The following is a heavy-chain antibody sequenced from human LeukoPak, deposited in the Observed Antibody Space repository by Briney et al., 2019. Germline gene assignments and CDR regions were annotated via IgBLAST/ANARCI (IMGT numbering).Heavy chain of an antibody. V-gene: IGHV4-34*01. Sequence: SETLSLTCAVYGGSFSGYYWSWIRQPPGKGLEWIGEINHSGSTNYNPSLKSRVTISVDTSKNQFSLKLSSVTAADTAVYYCARKRGYYYGMDVWGQGTTVTVSS. J-gene: IGHJ6*02. CDR3: ARKRGYYYGMDV. CDR1: GGSFSGYY. CDR2: INHSGST.